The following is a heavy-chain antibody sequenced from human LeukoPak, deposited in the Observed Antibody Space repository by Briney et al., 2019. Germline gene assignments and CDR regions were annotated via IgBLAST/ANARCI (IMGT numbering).Heavy chain of an antibody. CDR2: IYYSGST. CDR3: AKTYYYDPFDF. V-gene: IGHV4-39*01. D-gene: IGHD3-22*01. J-gene: IGHJ4*02. Sequence: SETLSLTCTVSGGSISNSGYYWGRLRQPPGKGLEWIGNIYYSGSTYYNPSLKSRVTISVDTSKNQFSLKLSSVTAADTAVYYCAKTYYYDPFDFWGQGSLVTVSS. CDR1: GGSISNSGYY.